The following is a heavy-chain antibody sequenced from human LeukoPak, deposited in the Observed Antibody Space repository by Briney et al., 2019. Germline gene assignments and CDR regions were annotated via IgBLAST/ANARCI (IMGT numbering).Heavy chain of an antibody. Sequence: GGSLRLSCAASGFTFSSYSMNWVRQAPGKGLEWVSSISSSSSYIYYADSVKGRFTISRDNAKNSLYLQMNSLRAEDTAVYYCARGVLYDSSGYIFDYWGQGTLVTVSS. V-gene: IGHV3-21*01. J-gene: IGHJ4*02. CDR1: GFTFSSYS. CDR2: ISSSSSYI. D-gene: IGHD3-22*01. CDR3: ARGVLYDSSGYIFDY.